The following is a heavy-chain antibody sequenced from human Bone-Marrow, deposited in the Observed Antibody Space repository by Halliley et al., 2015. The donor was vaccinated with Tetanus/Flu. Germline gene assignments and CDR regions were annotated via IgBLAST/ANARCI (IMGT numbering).Heavy chain of an antibody. Sequence: EWMGRIDPSDSYTKYSPSFQGHVTISADKSISTAYLQWSSLKASDTAMYYCARRGQQLDFSVDPWGQGTLVIVSS. CDR2: IDPSDSYT. CDR3: ARRGQQLDFSVDP. J-gene: IGHJ5*02. V-gene: IGHV5-10-1*01. D-gene: IGHD6-13*01.